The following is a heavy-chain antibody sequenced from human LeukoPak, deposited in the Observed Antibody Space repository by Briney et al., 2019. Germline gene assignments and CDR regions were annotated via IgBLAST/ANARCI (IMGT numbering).Heavy chain of an antibody. V-gene: IGHV3-30*03. Sequence: GGSLRLSCAPSGLTTGRYAMSWVRQAPGKGLEWVAVISYDGSNKYYAGSVKGRFTISRDNSKNTLYLQMNSLRAEDRAVYYCAGFGESSLAFDIWGQGTMVTVSS. CDR3: AGFGESSLAFDI. CDR2: ISYDGSNK. CDR1: GLTTGRYA. D-gene: IGHD3-10*01. J-gene: IGHJ3*02.